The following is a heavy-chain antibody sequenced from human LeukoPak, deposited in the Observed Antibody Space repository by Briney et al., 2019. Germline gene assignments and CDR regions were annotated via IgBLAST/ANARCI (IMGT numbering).Heavy chain of an antibody. CDR1: GDSISSSTHY. J-gene: IGHJ5*02. V-gene: IGHV4-39*01. CDR3: ARRNLWGWFDP. CDR2: MFYSGHT. Sequence: SETLSLTCIVSGDSISSSTHYWGWIRQPPGRGLEWIGSMFYSGHTYYNPSLKSRVTMSIDTSKNQLSLNLSSVTAADTAVYYCARRNLWGWFDPWGQGTLDIVSS. D-gene: IGHD1-14*01.